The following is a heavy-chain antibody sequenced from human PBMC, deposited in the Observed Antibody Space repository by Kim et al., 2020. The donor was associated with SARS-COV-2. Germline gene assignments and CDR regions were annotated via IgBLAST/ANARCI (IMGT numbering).Heavy chain of an antibody. CDR3: ARDYTATIGTYYYYGMDV. J-gene: IGHJ6*02. V-gene: IGHV1-46*01. D-gene: IGHD5-18*01. CDR1: GYTFTSYY. Sequence: ASVKVSCKASGYTFTSYYMHWVRQAPGQGLEWMGIINPSGGSSNYAQKFQGRVTMTRDTSTSTVYMELSSLRSEDTAVYYCARDYTATIGTYYYYGMDVWGQGTTVTVPS. CDR2: INPSGGSS.